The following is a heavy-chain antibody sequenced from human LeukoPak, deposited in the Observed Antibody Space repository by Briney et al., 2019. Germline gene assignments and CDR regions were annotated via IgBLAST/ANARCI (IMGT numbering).Heavy chain of an antibody. J-gene: IGHJ4*02. CDR1: GFTVSSNY. D-gene: IGHD1-26*01. V-gene: IGHV3-23*01. Sequence: PGGSLRLSCAASGFTVSSNYMSWVRQASGKGLEWVSAVSGGSSNTYYADSVKGRFTISRDNSKNTLYLQMNSLRADDTAIYYCAKEASGYSFSDWWGQGTLVTVSS. CDR3: AKEASGYSFSDW. CDR2: VSGGSSNT.